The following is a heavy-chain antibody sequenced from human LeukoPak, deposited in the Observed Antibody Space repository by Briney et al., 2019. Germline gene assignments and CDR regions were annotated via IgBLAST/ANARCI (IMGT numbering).Heavy chain of an antibody. Sequence: PSETLSLTCTVSGDSISSSSYYWGWIRQPPGRGLEWVGTISYTGSTYYNPSLKSRVTISVDTSKTQFSLKLSSVTAADTAVYYCARARTFGGVDYWGQGTLVTVSS. V-gene: IGHV4-39*07. D-gene: IGHD3-16*01. CDR3: ARARTFGGVDY. CDR2: ISYTGST. J-gene: IGHJ4*02. CDR1: GDSISSSSYY.